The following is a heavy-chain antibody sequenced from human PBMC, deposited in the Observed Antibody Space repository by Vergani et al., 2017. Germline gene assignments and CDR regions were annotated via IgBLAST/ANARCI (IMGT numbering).Heavy chain of an antibody. CDR3: AADIVVVPAASFSMDV. CDR1: GYTFTGYY. J-gene: IGHJ6*02. D-gene: IGHD2-2*01. CDR2: INPNSGGT. V-gene: IGHV1-2*02. Sequence: QVQLVQSGAEVKKPGASVKVSCKASGYTFTGYYMHWVRQAPGQGLEWMGWINPNSGGTNYAQKFQGRVTMTRDTSSSTAYMELSRLRSDDTAVYYCAADIVVVPAASFSMDVWGQGTTVTVSS.